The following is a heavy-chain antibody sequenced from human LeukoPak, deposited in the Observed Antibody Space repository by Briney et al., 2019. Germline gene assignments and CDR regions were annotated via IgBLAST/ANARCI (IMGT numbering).Heavy chain of an antibody. V-gene: IGHV3-23*01. D-gene: IGHD4-17*01. Sequence: GGSLRLSRAASGFTFSNYAMMWVRHTPGKGLELVSTIRGSGVSTYSADSVKDRFTISRDNSKNALYLQMNSLRAEDTAVYYCARDPNGDYVGAFDMWGQGTVVTVSS. CDR1: GFTFSNYA. J-gene: IGHJ3*02. CDR2: IRGSGVST. CDR3: ARDPNGDYVGAFDM.